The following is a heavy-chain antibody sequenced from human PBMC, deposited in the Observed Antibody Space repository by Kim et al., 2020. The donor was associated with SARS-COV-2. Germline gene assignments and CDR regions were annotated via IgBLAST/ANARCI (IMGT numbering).Heavy chain of an antibody. CDR3: TRISDLMTVEKAEDY. D-gene: IGHD3-22*01. J-gene: IGHJ4*02. Sequence: GGSLRLSCAASGFTFSDSAMHWVRQASGKGLEWVGRIRSKAYNSATAYAASVKGRFTISRDDSKNMAYLQMNSLKIEDTALYYCTRISDLMTVEKAEDYWGQGTLVTVSS. CDR1: GFTFSDSA. V-gene: IGHV3-73*01. CDR2: IRSKAYNSAT.